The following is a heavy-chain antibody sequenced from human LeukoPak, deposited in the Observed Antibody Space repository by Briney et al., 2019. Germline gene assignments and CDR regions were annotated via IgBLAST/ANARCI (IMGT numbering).Heavy chain of an antibody. V-gene: IGHV4-59*01. CDR3: ARDYYGSADAFDI. Sequence: SETLSLTCTVSGGSISSYYWSWIRQPPRKGLEWIGYIYYTGSTNYNPSLKSRVTISVDTSKNQVSLKLTSVTAADTAVYYCARDYYGSADAFDIWGQGTMVTVSS. CDR2: IYYTGST. CDR1: GGSISSYY. J-gene: IGHJ3*02. D-gene: IGHD3-10*01.